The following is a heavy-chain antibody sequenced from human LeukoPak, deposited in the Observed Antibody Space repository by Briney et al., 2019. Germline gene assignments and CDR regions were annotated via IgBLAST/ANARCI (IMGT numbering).Heavy chain of an antibody. CDR1: AGTFSSYA. CDR2: IIPIFGIA. V-gene: IGHV1-69*04. Sequence: SVKVSCKASAGTFSSYAISWVRQAPGQGLEWMGRIIPIFGIANYAQKFQGRVTITADKSTSTAYMELSSLRSEDTAVYYCARVDDSSGYYSRWGQGTLVTVSS. J-gene: IGHJ4*02. CDR3: ARVDDSSGYYSR. D-gene: IGHD3-22*01.